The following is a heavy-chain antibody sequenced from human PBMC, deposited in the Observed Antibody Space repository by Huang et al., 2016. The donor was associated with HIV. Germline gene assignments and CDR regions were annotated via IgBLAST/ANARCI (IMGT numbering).Heavy chain of an antibody. CDR1: GYRFRSNC. CDR2: IYPGESDT. Sequence: EVQLVQSGAEVKKPGESLKISCKGSGYRFRSNCIGWVRQMPGKGLEWMVIIYPGESDTRYSPSFQGQVTISADKSINTASLQWSSLKASDTAMYYCARLIGSPSFYYGLDVWGQGTTVTVSS. J-gene: IGHJ6*02. CDR3: ARLIGSPSFYYGLDV. D-gene: IGHD3-10*01. V-gene: IGHV5-51*01.